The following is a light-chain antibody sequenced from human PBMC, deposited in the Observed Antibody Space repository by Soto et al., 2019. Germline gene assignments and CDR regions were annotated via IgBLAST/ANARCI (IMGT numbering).Light chain of an antibody. J-gene: IGKJ2*01. V-gene: IGKV3-20*01. CDR2: GAS. CDR1: QSVRSRY. Sequence: EIVLTQSPGTLSLSPGERATLSCRASQSVRSRYLAWYQQKPGQAPRLLIYGASSRATGIPDRFSGSGSGTDFTLPITILEPENFAVYYCQQYGGSPPVNFGQGPKLEIK. CDR3: QQYGGSPPVN.